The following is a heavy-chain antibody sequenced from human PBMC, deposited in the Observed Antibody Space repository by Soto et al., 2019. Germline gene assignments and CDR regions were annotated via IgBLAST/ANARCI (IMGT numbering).Heavy chain of an antibody. V-gene: IGHV3-53*02. D-gene: IGHD2-8*01. CDR2: IYSNGDT. Sequence: EVQLVETGGGLIQPGGSLRLSCAASGFSVGSNYMTWVRQSPGKGLEWVSLIYSNGDTDYADSVKGRFSISRDNFTNTLHLQMNNLRAEDTAVYHCARKSDSSPVPEADGVWGRGTLVTVSS. J-gene: IGHJ4*02. CDR1: GFSVGSNY. CDR3: ARKSDSSPVPEADGV.